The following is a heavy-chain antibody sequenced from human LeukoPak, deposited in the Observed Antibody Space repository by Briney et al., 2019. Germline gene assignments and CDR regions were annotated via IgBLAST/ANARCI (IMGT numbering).Heavy chain of an antibody. J-gene: IGHJ6*02. V-gene: IGHV1-3*01. CDR2: INAGNDNT. CDR1: GYTFTSYA. Sequence: ASVKVSCKASGYTFTSYAMHWVRQAPGQRLEWMGWINAGNDNTKYSQNFQGRVTITRDTSASTAYMELSSLSSEDTAVYYCARSDCSGGSCYFYYLFGLDVWGQGTTVTVSS. CDR3: ARSDCSGGSCYFYYLFGLDV. D-gene: IGHD2-15*01.